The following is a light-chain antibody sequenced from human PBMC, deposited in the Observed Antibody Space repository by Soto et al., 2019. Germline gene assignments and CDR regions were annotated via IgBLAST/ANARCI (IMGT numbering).Light chain of an antibody. CDR1: SSDVGRYNL. CDR3: CSYAGSSTHVV. J-gene: IGLJ2*01. CDR2: EGS. Sequence: QSVLTQPASVAGSPGQSSTISCTGTSSDVGRYNLVSWYQQHPGKAPQLMIYEGSKRPSGVSNRFSGSKSGNTASLTISGLQAEDEADDYCCSYAGSSTHVVFGGGTKLTVL. V-gene: IGLV2-23*01.